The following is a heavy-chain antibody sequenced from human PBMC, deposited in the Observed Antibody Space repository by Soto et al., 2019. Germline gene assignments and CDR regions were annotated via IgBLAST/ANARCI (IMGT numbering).Heavy chain of an antibody. CDR1: GGSFSSGGYY. V-gene: IGHV4-31*03. D-gene: IGHD3-3*01. CDR3: ARGVGITIFGAVTTGLFFDF. Sequence: QVQLQESGPGLVKPSQSLSLTCTVSGGSFSSGGYYWTWIRQLPGAGLEWIGHIYYSRPTYYNPSVRSRVTIDSDEPQNQFSLSLSCVTGADMAVYFCARGVGITIFGAVTTGLFFDFWGQGTMVTVSP. J-gene: IGHJ4*02. CDR2: IYYSRPT.